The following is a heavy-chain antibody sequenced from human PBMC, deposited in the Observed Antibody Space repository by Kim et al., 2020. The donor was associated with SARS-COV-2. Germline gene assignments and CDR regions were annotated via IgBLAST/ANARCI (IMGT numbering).Heavy chain of an antibody. CDR2: ISSSSSYI. J-gene: IGHJ6*02. CDR1: GFTFSSYS. CDR3: ARGEGTIFGVVITIPDYYYYGMDV. V-gene: IGHV3-21*01. Sequence: GGSLRLSCAASGFTFSSYSMNWVRQAPGKGLEWVSSISSSSSYIYYADSVKGRFTISRDNAKNSLYLQMNSLRAEDTAVYYCARGEGTIFGVVITIPDYYYYGMDVWGQGTTVTVSS. D-gene: IGHD3-3*01.